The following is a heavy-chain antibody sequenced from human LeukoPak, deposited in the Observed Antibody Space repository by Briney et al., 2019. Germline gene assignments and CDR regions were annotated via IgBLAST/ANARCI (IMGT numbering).Heavy chain of an antibody. J-gene: IGHJ5*02. CDR3: ARRPPYYGSGTSNWFDP. CDR2: INPSTDAT. Sequence: ASVKVSCKASGYAFIGYYMHWVRQAPGQGLEWMGWINPSTDATKSAQNFQGRITMTRDTSINTVYMGLSRLTSDDTAIYYCARRPPYYGSGTSNWFDPWGQGTLVIVSS. V-gene: IGHV1-2*02. D-gene: IGHD3-10*01. CDR1: GYAFIGYY.